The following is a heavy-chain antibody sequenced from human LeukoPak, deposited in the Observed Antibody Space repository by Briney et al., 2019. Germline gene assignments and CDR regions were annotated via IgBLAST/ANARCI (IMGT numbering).Heavy chain of an antibody. Sequence: GSLRLSCAASGFTFSNYGMHWVRQAPGKGLEWVAVIWDDGSNEYYADSVKGRFTIFRDNRRNTLYLQMNSLRAEDTAVYSCARNSYAFDMWGQGTMVTVSS. CDR1: GFTFSNYG. CDR3: ARNSYAFDM. CDR2: IWDDGSNE. V-gene: IGHV3-33*01. J-gene: IGHJ3*02.